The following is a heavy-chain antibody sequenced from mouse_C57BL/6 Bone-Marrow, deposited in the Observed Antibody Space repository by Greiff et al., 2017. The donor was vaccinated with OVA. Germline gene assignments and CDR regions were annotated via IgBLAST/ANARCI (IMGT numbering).Heavy chain of an antibody. Sequence: DVMLVESGGGLVQPGGSLKLSCAASGFTFSDYYMYWVRQTPEKRLEWVAYISNGGGSTYYPDTVKGRFTISRDNAKNTLYLQMSRLKSEDTAMYYCARGGRLRWFAYWGQGTLVTVSA. CDR1: GFTFSDYY. J-gene: IGHJ3*01. CDR3: ARGGRLRWFAY. V-gene: IGHV5-12*01. CDR2: ISNGGGST. D-gene: IGHD1-1*01.